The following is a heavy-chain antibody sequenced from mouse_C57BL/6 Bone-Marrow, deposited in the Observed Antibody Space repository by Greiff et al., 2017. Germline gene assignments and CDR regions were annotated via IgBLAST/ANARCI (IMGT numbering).Heavy chain of an antibody. Sequence: QVQLQQPGAELVMPGASVKLSCKASGYTFTSYWMHWVKQRPGQGLEWIGEIDPSDSYTNYNQKFKGKSTLTVDKSSSTAYMQLSSQTSEDSAVYSCASRDPFYYRSGPFAYWGQGTLVTVSA. CDR1: GYTFTSYW. CDR3: ASRDPFYYRSGPFAY. J-gene: IGHJ3*01. D-gene: IGHD1-1*01. V-gene: IGHV1-69*01. CDR2: IDPSDSYT.